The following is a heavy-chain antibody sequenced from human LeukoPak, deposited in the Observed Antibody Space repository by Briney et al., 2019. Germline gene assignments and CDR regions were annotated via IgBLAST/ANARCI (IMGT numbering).Heavy chain of an antibody. J-gene: IGHJ5*02. D-gene: IGHD2-2*01. CDR2: ISGSGGST. CDR1: GFTFSSYA. Sequence: GGSQRLSCAASGFTFSSYAMSWVRQAPGKGLEWVSAISGSGGSTYYADSVKGRFTISRDNSKNTLYLQMNSLRAEDTAVYYCAKARYCSSTSCYLGFDPWGQGTLVTVSS. CDR3: AKARYCSSTSCYLGFDP. V-gene: IGHV3-23*01.